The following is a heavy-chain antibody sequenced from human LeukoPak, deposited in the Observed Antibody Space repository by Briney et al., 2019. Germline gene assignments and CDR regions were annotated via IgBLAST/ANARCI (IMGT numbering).Heavy chain of an antibody. CDR2: FDTDGSKT. CDR3: ARSRGGFYHY. J-gene: IGHJ4*02. V-gene: IGHV3-74*01. CDR1: GFTFSNGW. Sequence: GGSLRLSCAASGFTFSNGWVHWVRQAPGRGLVWVSRFDTDGSKTTYADSVKGRFTISRDNAKNTLYLQMNSLRVEDTAVYYCARSRGGFYHYWGQGTLVTVSS. D-gene: IGHD2/OR15-2a*01.